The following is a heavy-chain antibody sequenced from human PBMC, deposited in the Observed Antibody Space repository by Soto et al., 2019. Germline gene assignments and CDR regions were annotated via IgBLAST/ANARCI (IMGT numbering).Heavy chain of an antibody. V-gene: IGHV4-59*01. J-gene: IGHJ6*02. Sequence: QVQLQESGPGLVKPSETLSLTCTVSGGSISSYYWSWIRQPPGKGLEWIGYIYYSGSTNYNPSLKSRVTISVDTSKNQFSLKLSSVTAADTAVYYCARGKDWGPYYYYYYGMDVWGQGTTVTVSS. CDR2: IYYSGST. D-gene: IGHD7-27*01. CDR1: GGSISSYY. CDR3: ARGKDWGPYYYYYYGMDV.